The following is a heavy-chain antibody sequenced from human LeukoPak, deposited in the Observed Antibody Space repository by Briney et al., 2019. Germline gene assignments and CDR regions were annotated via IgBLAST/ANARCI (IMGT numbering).Heavy chain of an antibody. CDR1: GYTFTGYY. CDR3: ARSAGGYCSSTSCLAYYFDY. Sequence: ASVKVSCKASGYTFTGYYMHWVRQAPGQGLEWMGWINPNSGGTNYAQKFQGWVTMTRDTSISTAYMELSRLRSDDTVVYYCARSAGGYCSSTSCLAYYFDYWGQGTLVTVSS. V-gene: IGHV1-2*04. D-gene: IGHD2-2*01. CDR2: INPNSGGT. J-gene: IGHJ4*02.